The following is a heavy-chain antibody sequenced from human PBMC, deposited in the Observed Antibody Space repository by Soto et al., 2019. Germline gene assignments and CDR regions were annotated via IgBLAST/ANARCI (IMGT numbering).Heavy chain of an antibody. CDR3: ARGGYCDSSGCLDYYYKGMDV. V-gene: IGHV1-8*01. CDR2: MNPNSGDT. CDR1: GYTFTSYD. J-gene: IGHJ6*02. D-gene: IGHD3-22*01. Sequence: ASVKVSCKASGYTFTSYDINWVRQATGQGLEWMGWMNPNSGDTGYAQKFQGRVTMTRNTSLRTAYMELSSLRSEDTAVYYCARGGYCDSSGCLDYYYKGMDVWGQGTTVTVSS.